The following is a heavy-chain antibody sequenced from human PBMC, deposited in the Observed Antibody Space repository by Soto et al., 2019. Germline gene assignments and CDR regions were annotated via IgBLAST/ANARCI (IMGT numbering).Heavy chain of an antibody. D-gene: IGHD6-13*01. J-gene: IGHJ4*02. Sequence: PSETLSLTCAVPGYSISSGYYWGWIRQPPGKGLEWLGTTYYGASSYYNPSLRSRITILLDASTNQLSLKLSSVTAADTAVYFCVRVAGSASWYETDSWGQGILVTVSS. V-gene: IGHV4-38-2*01. CDR3: VRVAGSASWYETDS. CDR2: TYYGASS. CDR1: GYSISSGYY.